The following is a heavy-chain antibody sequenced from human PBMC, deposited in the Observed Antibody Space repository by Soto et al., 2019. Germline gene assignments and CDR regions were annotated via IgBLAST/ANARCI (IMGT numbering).Heavy chain of an antibody. Sequence: PGGSLRLSCAASGFTFSSYWMSWVRQAPGKGLEWVANIKQDGSEKYYVDSVKGRFTISRDNAKNSLYLQMNSLRAEDTAVYYCARKGLGSSWYDYYYGMDVWGQGTTVTVSS. V-gene: IGHV3-7*03. CDR1: GFTFSSYW. CDR3: ARKGLGSSWYDYYYGMDV. D-gene: IGHD6-13*01. J-gene: IGHJ6*02. CDR2: IKQDGSEK.